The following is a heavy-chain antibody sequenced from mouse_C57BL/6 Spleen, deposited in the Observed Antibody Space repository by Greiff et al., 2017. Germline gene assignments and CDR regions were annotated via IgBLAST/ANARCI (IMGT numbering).Heavy chain of an antibody. D-gene: IGHD4-1*01. Sequence: EVKLMESGGGLVKPGGSLKLSCAASGFTFSDYGMHWVRQAPEKGLEWVAYISSGSSTIYYADTVKGRFTISRDNAKNTLFLQMTSLRSEDTAMYYCARPGEPYYFDYWGQGTTLTVSS. CDR2: ISSGSSTI. CDR3: ARPGEPYYFDY. CDR1: GFTFSDYG. V-gene: IGHV5-17*01. J-gene: IGHJ2*01.